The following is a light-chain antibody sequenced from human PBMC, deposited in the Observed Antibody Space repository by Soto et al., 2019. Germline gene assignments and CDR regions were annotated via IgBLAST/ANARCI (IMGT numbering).Light chain of an antibody. Sequence: IQLTQSPSSLSASVGDRVTITCRASQGISSYLDWYQQKPGKAPKILIYAASTLQSGVPSRFICSESGTDFTLTISSLQPEDGATYYWQQLKSYPGFTFGPETQVDIK. CDR3: QQLKSYPGFT. J-gene: IGKJ3*01. CDR2: AAS. V-gene: IGKV1-9*01. CDR1: QGISSY.